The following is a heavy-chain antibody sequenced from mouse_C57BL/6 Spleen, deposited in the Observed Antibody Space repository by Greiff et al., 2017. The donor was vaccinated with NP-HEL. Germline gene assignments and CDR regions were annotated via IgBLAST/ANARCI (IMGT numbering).Heavy chain of an antibody. CDR2: FNPGSGGT. J-gene: IGHJ1*03. CDR1: GYAFTNYL. D-gene: IGHD1-1*01. Sequence: VQLVESGAELVRPGTSVKVSCKASGYAFTNYLIEWVKQRPGQGLEWIGVFNPGSGGTNYNEKFKGKATLTADKSSSTAYMQLSSLTSEDSAVYFCARYYYGSSNGYFDVWGTGTTVTVSS. CDR3: ARYYYGSSNGYFDV. V-gene: IGHV1-54*01.